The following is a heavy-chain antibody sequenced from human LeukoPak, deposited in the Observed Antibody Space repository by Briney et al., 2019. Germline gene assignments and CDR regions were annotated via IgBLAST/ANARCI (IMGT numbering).Heavy chain of an antibody. CDR2: IYSGGST. D-gene: IGHD3-16*01. V-gene: IGHV3-66*01. CDR1: GFKFDDYG. J-gene: IGHJ6*03. CDR3: ARGGYYYYYYMGV. Sequence: GGSLRLSCTASGFKFDDYGMTWVRQAPGKGLEWVSVIYSGGSTYYADSVKGRFTISRDNSKNTLYLQMNSLRAEDTAVYYCARGGYYYYYYMGVWGKGTTVTISS.